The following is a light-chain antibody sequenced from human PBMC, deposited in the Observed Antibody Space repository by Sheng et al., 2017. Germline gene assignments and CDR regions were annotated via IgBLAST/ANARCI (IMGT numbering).Light chain of an antibody. Sequence: DIQMTQSPSTLSASVGDRVTITCRASQSISSWLAWFQQKPGKAPNLLIYKASSLESGVPSRFSGSGSGTEFTLTINSLQSDDFATYYCQQYDAYSLTWTFGQGTKGGNQT. CDR3: QQYDAYSLTWT. CDR1: QSISSW. CDR2: KAS. V-gene: IGKV1-5*03. J-gene: IGKJ1*01.